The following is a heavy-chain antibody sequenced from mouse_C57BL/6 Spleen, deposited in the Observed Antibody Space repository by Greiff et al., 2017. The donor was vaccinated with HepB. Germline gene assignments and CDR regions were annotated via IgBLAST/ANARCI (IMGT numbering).Heavy chain of an antibody. V-gene: IGHV2-5*01. CDR3: ATPASFAY. CDR1: GFSLTSYG. Sequence: VQLQQSGPGLVQPSQSLSITCTVSGFSLTSYGVHWVRQSPGKGLEWLGVIWRGGSTDYNAACMSRLSITKDNSKSQVFFKMNSLQADDTAIYYCATPASFAYWGQGTLVTVSA. CDR2: IWRGGST. J-gene: IGHJ3*01.